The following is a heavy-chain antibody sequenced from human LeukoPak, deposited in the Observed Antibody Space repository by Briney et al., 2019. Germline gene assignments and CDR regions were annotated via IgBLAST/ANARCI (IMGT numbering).Heavy chain of an antibody. Sequence: GGSLRLSCAASGFTVTSNYMSWVRQTPGQGRLEWVSVIYTDGRTFYTGSVTGRFTISRDNSKNTLYLQMNCLRAEDTAVYYCARGQIYGTGSYFFDHWGQGTLVTVSS. CDR3: ARGQIYGTGSYFFDH. V-gene: IGHV3-66*01. J-gene: IGHJ4*02. CDR1: GFTVTSNY. D-gene: IGHD3-10*01. CDR2: IYTDGRT.